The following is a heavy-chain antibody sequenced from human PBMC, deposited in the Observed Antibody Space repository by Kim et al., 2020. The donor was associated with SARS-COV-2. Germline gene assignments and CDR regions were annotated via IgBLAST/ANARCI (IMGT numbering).Heavy chain of an antibody. D-gene: IGHD2-15*01. Sequence: ASVKVSCKASGYTFSSYAMHWVRQAPGQRLEWMGWINAGNGNTKYSQKFQGRVTITRDTSASTAYMELTSLRSEDTAVYYCAREGIYCSGGSCYSDFDYWGQGTLVTVSS. V-gene: IGHV1-3*01. CDR1: GYTFSSYA. CDR2: INAGNGNT. J-gene: IGHJ4*02. CDR3: AREGIYCSGGSCYSDFDY.